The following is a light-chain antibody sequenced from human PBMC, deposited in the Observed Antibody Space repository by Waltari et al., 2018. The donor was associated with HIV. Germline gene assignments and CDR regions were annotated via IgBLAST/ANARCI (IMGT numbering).Light chain of an antibody. CDR1: QSVSSN. V-gene: IGKV3-15*01. Sequence: EIEMTQSPATLSVSPGERATLSCRASQSVSSNLAWYQQKFGQAPRLLIYDASTRATGIPARFSGSGSRTEFTLTISSLQSGDFAAYYCQQYNSWPRTFGQGTKVEIK. CDR3: QQYNSWPRT. CDR2: DAS. J-gene: IGKJ1*01.